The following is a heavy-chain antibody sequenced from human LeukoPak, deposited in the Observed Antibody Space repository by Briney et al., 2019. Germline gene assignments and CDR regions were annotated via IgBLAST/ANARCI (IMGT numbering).Heavy chain of an antibody. Sequence: GGSLRLSCAASGFTFNSYAMHWVRQAPGKGLEWVAVISNDGDNKYYADSVKGRFTISRDNSKNTLYLQMNSLRPEDTAVYYCARDQYCSSTSCFGMDVWGQGITVTVSS. CDR3: ARDQYCSSTSCFGMDV. CDR1: GFTFNSYA. J-gene: IGHJ6*02. D-gene: IGHD2-2*01. V-gene: IGHV3-30*14. CDR2: ISNDGDNK.